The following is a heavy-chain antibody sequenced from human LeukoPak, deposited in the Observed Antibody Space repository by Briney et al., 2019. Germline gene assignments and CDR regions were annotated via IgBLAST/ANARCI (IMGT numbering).Heavy chain of an antibody. V-gene: IGHV1-18*01. J-gene: IGHJ4*02. Sequence: ASVKVSCKASGYTFSNSGISWVRQAPGQGLEWMGWIGTNSGTTSYAHNLQGRVTMTTDTSTSTAYMELRSLRSDDTAVYYCARDEGIGILTGYSATFDYWGQGTLVTVSS. D-gene: IGHD3-9*01. CDR2: IGTNSGTT. CDR3: ARDEGIGILTGYSATFDY. CDR1: GYTFSNSG.